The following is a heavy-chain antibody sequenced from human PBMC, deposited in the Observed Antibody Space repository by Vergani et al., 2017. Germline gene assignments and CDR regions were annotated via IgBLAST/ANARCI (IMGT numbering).Heavy chain of an antibody. V-gene: IGHV3-23*01. CDR3: AARCSSTSCSPPHYYYYGMDV. Sequence: EVQLLESGGGLVQPGGSLRLSCAASGFTFSSYAMSWVRQAPGKGLEWVSAISGSGGSTYYADSVKGRFTISRDNSKNTLYLQMNSLRAEDTAVYYCAARCSSTSCSPPHYYYYGMDVWGQGTTVTVSS. J-gene: IGHJ6*02. D-gene: IGHD2-2*01. CDR1: GFTFSSYA. CDR2: ISGSGGST.